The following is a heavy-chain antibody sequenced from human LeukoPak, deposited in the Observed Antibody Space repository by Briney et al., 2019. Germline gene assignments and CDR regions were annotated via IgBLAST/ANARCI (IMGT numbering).Heavy chain of an antibody. CDR1: GFTFSNYW. CDR3: ARDFWGAYRVDYFDY. J-gene: IGHJ4*02. D-gene: IGHD3-3*01. Sequence: GGSLRLSCAASGFTFSNYWMSWVRRAPGKGLGWVADIKQDGSETYYVDSVRGRFTISRDNAKNSLYLQMNSLRAEDTAVYYCARDFWGAYRVDYFDYWGQGTLVTVSS. V-gene: IGHV3-7*01. CDR2: IKQDGSET.